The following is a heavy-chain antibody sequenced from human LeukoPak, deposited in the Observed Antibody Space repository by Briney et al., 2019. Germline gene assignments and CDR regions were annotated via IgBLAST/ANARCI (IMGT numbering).Heavy chain of an antibody. D-gene: IGHD5-18*01. J-gene: IGHJ4*01. Sequence: GGSLRLSCAASGFTFDDYTMHWVRQAPGKGLEWVSLISWDGGSTYYADSVKGRFTISRDNSKNSLYLQMNSLRTEDTALYYCAKSGRRGYSYGTFDYWGQGTLVTVSS. CDR2: ISWDGGST. V-gene: IGHV3-43*01. CDR3: AKSGRRGYSYGTFDY. CDR1: GFTFDDYT.